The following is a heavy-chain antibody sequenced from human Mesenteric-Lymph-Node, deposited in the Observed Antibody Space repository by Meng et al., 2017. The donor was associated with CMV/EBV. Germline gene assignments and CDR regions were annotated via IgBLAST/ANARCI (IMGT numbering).Heavy chain of an antibody. D-gene: IGHD4-23*01. CDR3: AKSPGGAFDP. Sequence: SQTLSLTSAISGDSVSSDSATWHWIRQSPSRGLEWLGRTYYRSKWYNDYALSVKSRITINPDTSENQFSLQLNSVSPEYTAIYYCAKSPGGAFDPWGQGTLVTVSS. J-gene: IGHJ5*02. CDR1: GDSVSSDSAT. V-gene: IGHV6-1*01. CDR2: TYYRSKWYN.